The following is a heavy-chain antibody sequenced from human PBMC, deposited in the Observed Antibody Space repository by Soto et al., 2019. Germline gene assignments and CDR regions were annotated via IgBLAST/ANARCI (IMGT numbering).Heavy chain of an antibody. J-gene: IGHJ4*02. Sequence: SETLSLTCTVSGGSISSSSYYWGWIRQPPGKGLEWIGSIYYSGSTYYNPSLKSRVTISVDTSKNQFSLKLSSVTAADTAVYYCARRPIIAVAGTTISWGQGTLVTVSS. CDR1: GGSISSSSYY. V-gene: IGHV4-39*01. D-gene: IGHD6-19*01. CDR2: IYYSGST. CDR3: ARRPIIAVAGTTIS.